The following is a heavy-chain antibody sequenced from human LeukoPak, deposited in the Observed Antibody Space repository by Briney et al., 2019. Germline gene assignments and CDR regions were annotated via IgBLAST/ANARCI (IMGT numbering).Heavy chain of an antibody. J-gene: IGHJ4*02. V-gene: IGHV1-2*06. Sequence: ASVRVSCKASGYTFTGYYMHWVRQAPGQGLEWMGRINPNSGGTNYAQKFQGRVTMTRDTSISTAYMELSRLRSDDTTVYYCARDLEIAAAGLSSDYWGQGTLVTVSS. CDR1: GYTFTGYY. CDR2: INPNSGGT. CDR3: ARDLEIAAAGLSSDY. D-gene: IGHD6-13*01.